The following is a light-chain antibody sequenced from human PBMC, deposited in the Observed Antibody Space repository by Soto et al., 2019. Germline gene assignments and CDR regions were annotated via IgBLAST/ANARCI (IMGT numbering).Light chain of an antibody. CDR3: QQYNSDWK. CDR2: DVS. CDR1: QSVNTW. J-gene: IGKJ1*01. Sequence: ILMPPSPFTLSTSVGDSVPIACRASQSVNTWLAWYQKKPGKAPKLLIYDVSSLQSGVPSRFSGSGSGTEFTLTISSLQPDDFATYYCQQYNSDWKFGQGTKVDIK. V-gene: IGKV1-5*01.